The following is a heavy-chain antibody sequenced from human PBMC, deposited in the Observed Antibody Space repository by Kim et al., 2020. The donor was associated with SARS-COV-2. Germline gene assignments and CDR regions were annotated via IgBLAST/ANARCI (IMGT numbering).Heavy chain of an antibody. V-gene: IGHV4-31*02. D-gene: IGHD3-22*01. Sequence: SLNSRVTISVDTSKNQFSLKLSSVTAADTAVYYCARKSGGYDSSGVGFDPWGQGTLVTVSS. J-gene: IGHJ5*02. CDR3: ARKSGGYDSSGVGFDP.